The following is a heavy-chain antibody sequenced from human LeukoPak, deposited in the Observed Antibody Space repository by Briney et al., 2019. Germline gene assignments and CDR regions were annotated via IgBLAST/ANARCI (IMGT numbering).Heavy chain of an antibody. V-gene: IGHV3-30*18. CDR2: ISFDGSNQ. D-gene: IGHD1-26*01. CDR3: ANPPEVGATVGYFDY. J-gene: IGHJ4*02. Sequence: GGSLRLSCAASGFTFSSYGMHWVRQAPGKGLEWVALISFDGSNQYYADSVKGRFTISRDNSKNTLFLQMNSLRAEDTAVYYCANPPEVGATVGYFDYWGQGTLVTVSS. CDR1: GFTFSSYG.